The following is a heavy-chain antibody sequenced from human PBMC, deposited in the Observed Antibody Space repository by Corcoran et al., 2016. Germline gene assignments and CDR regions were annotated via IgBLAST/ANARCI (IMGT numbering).Heavy chain of an antibody. V-gene: IGHV3-53*01. D-gene: IGHD6-19*01. J-gene: IGHJ6*02. Sequence: EVQLVESGGGLIQPGGSLRLSCAASGFTVSRNYMNWVRQAPGKGLEWVSVLYTGAGTYYADSVKVRFTISRDNSMNTLYLQMNSLRAEETAVYYCARGAVAGTDYYHYGMDLWGQGTTVTVSS. CDR3: ARGAVAGTDYYHYGMDL. CDR2: LYTGAGT. CDR1: GFTVSRNY.